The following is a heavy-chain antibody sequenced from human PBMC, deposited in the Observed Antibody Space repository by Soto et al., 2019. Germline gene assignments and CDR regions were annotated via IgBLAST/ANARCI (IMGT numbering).Heavy chain of an antibody. CDR3: ATATNWNYNY. CDR1: GYTLTELS. J-gene: IGHJ4*02. V-gene: IGHV1-24*01. Sequence: ASVKVSWKSSGYTLTELSRHWVRQAPGKGLEWMGGFDPEDGETIYAQKFQGRVTMTEDTSTDTAYMELSSLRSEDTAVYYCATATNWNYNYWGQGTLVTVSS. CDR2: FDPEDGET. D-gene: IGHD1-7*01.